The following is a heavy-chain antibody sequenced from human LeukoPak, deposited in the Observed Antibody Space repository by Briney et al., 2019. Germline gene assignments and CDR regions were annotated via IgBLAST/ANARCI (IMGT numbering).Heavy chain of an antibody. J-gene: IGHJ4*02. D-gene: IGHD6-13*01. V-gene: IGHV1-3*01. Sequence: ASVKVSCKASGYTFTTYAMHWVRQAPGQRLEWMGWTNAGNGNTKYSQKFQARVTITRDTSASTAYMELSSLRSEDTAVYYCARDPIGSRWPYYFDYWGQGTLVTVSS. CDR1: GYTFTTYA. CDR3: ARDPIGSRWPYYFDY. CDR2: TNAGNGNT.